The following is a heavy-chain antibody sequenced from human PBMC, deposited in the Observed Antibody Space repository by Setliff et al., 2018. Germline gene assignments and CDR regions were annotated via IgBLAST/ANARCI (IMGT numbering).Heavy chain of an antibody. Sequence: LRLSCAASGFTFSSYAMHWVRQAPGKGLEWVAFIWYDGSNTYYTGSVKGRFTISRDNSRNTLYLQMNSLRAEDTAVYYCAGDPPSSGYAFDIWGQGTMVTVSS. D-gene: IGHD5-12*01. CDR3: AGDPPSSGYAFDI. J-gene: IGHJ3*02. V-gene: IGHV3-33*01. CDR2: IWYDGSNT. CDR1: GFTFSSYA.